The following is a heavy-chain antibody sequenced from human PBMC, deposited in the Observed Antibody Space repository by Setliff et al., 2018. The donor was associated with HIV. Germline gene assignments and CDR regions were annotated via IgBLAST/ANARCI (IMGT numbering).Heavy chain of an antibody. CDR1: GYTFTSYY. Sequence: AASVKVSCKASGYTFTSYYIHWVRQAPGQGLEWLGWVNPNSGDAIYAQNFQGRVTMTRDTSINAAYMELRGLRSDDTAVYYCARNPQPTGTPDYYYYYYMDVWGKGTTVTVSS. V-gene: IGHV1-2*02. J-gene: IGHJ6*03. CDR2: VNPNSGDA. CDR3: ARNPQPTGTPDYYYYYYMDV. D-gene: IGHD1-1*01.